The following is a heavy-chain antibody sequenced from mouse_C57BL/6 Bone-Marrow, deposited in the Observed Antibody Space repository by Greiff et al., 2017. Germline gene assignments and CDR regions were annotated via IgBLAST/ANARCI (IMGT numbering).Heavy chain of an antibody. Sequence: VQLQQSGPELVKPGASVKIPCKASGYTFTDYNMDWVKQSHGKSLEWIGDINPNNGGTIYNQKFKGKATLTVDKSSSTAYMELRSLTSEDTAVYYCASQRRITTVVAKDWYFDVWGTGTTVTVSS. V-gene: IGHV1-18*01. CDR1: GYTFTDYN. D-gene: IGHD1-1*01. J-gene: IGHJ1*03. CDR3: ASQRRITTVVAKDWYFDV. CDR2: INPNNGGT.